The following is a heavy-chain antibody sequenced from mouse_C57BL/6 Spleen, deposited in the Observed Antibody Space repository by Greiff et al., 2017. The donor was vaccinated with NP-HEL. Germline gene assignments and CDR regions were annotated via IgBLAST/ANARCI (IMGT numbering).Heavy chain of an antibody. CDR1: GYTFTSYG. J-gene: IGHJ2*01. V-gene: IGHV1-81*01. Sequence: VMLVESGAELARPGASVKLSCKASGYTFTSYGISWVKQRTGQGLEWIGEIYPRSGNTYYNEKFKGKATLTADKSSSTAYMELRSLTSEDSAVYFCARSPLEESHFDYWGQGTTLTVSS. CDR2: IYPRSGNT. CDR3: ARSPLEESHFDY.